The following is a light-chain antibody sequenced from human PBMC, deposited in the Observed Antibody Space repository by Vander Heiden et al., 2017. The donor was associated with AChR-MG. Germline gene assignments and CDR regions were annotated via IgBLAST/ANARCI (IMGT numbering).Light chain of an antibody. CDR2: DAS. V-gene: IGKV3-11*01. Sequence: EIVLTQSPATLSLSPGERATLSCRASQSVSSYLAWYQQKPGQAPRLLIYDASNRATGIPARFSGSGSGTDFTLTISSLEPEDFAGYDCQQPFTFGPGTKVDIK. CDR3: QQPFT. J-gene: IGKJ3*01. CDR1: QSVSSY.